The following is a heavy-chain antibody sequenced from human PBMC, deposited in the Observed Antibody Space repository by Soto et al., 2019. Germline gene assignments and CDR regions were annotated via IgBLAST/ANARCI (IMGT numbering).Heavy chain of an antibody. Sequence: QVQLVQSGAEVKKPGASVKVSCKASGYTFTSYDINWVRQATGQGLEWMGWMSPNSGNTGYAQKFQGRVTMTRNTSISTAYMELGSLRSEDTAVYYCARGRSADGTGGFDPWGQGTLVTVSS. CDR2: MSPNSGNT. CDR1: GYTFTSYD. D-gene: IGHD6-13*01. J-gene: IGHJ5*02. CDR3: ARGRSADGTGGFDP. V-gene: IGHV1-8*01.